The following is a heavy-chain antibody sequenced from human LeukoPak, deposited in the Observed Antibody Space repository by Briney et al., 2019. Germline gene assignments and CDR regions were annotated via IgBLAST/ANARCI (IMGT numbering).Heavy chain of an antibody. CDR1: GFTVSSNY. CDR2: IREDGSEK. D-gene: IGHD1-26*01. CDR3: ATYSGAHHKTFDY. V-gene: IGHV3-7*01. Sequence: GGSLTLSCAASGFTVSSNYMCWVRQAPGKGLERVAHIREDGSEKYYLDSVEGRFTISRDNAKSSLYLQLNSLRVDDTAVYYCATYSGAHHKTFDYWGRGTLVTVSS. J-gene: IGHJ4*02.